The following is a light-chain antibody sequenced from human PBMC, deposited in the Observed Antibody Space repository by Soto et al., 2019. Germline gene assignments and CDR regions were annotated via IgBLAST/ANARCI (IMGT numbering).Light chain of an antibody. CDR2: DAS. Sequence: DIQMTQTPSSLSASVGDRVTITCRASQGIRNDLGWYQQKPGKAPKLLIYDASSLESGVPSRFSGSGSGTDFTLTISSLQPEDFATYYCQQSYSTPRTFGQGTKVDIK. CDR1: QGIRND. CDR3: QQSYSTPRT. V-gene: IGKV1-39*01. J-gene: IGKJ1*01.